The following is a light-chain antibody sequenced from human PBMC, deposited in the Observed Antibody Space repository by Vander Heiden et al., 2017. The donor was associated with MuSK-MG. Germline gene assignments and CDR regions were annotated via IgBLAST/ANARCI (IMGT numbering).Light chain of an antibody. Sequence: DIQMTQSPSSLSASVGDRVTITCRASQSISSYLNWYQQKPGKAPKLLIYAASSLPSGVPSRFSGSGSGTDFTLTISSLQPEDFATYYCQQSDSTLRRTFGPGTKMEIK. CDR2: AAS. CDR3: QQSDSTLRRT. CDR1: QSISSY. J-gene: IGKJ2*01. V-gene: IGKV1-39*01.